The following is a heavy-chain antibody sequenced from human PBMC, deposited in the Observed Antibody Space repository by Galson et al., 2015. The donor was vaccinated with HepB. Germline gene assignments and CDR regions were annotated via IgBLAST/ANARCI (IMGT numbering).Heavy chain of an antibody. D-gene: IGHD6-19*01. CDR3: ARRWGTAVAGLDY. CDR2: INPNNGGT. Sequence: SVKVSCKASGYTFTGYSIHWVRQAPGQGLEWLGRINPNNGGTNYAQRFQGRVTMTRDTSIRTAFLEVNRLRSDDTAVYYCARRWGTAVAGLDYWGQGTLVTVSS. J-gene: IGHJ4*02. CDR1: GYTFTGYS. V-gene: IGHV1-2*06.